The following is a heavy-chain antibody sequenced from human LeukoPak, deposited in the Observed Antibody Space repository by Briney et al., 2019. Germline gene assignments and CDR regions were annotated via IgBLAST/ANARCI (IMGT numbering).Heavy chain of an antibody. CDR1: GDSISSSSYY. V-gene: IGHV4-39*07. D-gene: IGHD3-16*01. CDR2: IYYSGIT. CDR3: ARHRAYHDAFDI. Sequence: PSETLSLTCTVSGDSISSSSYYWAWMRQPPGKGLEWIATIYYSGITYYNPSLTSQVTISINTSKNQFSMRLNSVTAADTAVYYCARHRAYHDAFDIWGQGTMVTVSS. J-gene: IGHJ3*02.